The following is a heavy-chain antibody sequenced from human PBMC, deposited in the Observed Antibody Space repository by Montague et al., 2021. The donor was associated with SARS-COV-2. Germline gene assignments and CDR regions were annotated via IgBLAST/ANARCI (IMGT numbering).Heavy chain of an antibody. CDR2: IYHSGTT. J-gene: IGHJ5*02. D-gene: IGHD1-26*01. V-gene: IGHV4-4*02. Sequence: SETLSLTCTVSGGSVSSDNWWTWVRQPPGKGLEWIGEIYHSGTTNYNPSPQSRVTIAVDKSRNHLSLNLRSVTAAATAMYYCALPLGGARFDPWGQGILVTVSS. CDR3: ALPLGGARFDP. CDR1: GGSVSSDNW.